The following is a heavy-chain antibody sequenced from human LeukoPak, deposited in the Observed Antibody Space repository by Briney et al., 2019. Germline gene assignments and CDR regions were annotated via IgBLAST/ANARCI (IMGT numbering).Heavy chain of an antibody. CDR3: ARAVHCSSTSCFVGLDN. D-gene: IGHD2-2*01. Sequence: RASVKVSRKASGYTFTNFGISWVRQAPGQGREWMGWISAYKGYTNYTQKVQGRVTMTTDSSTSTAYMELRSMRSDDTAMYYCARAVHCSSTSCFVGLDNWGQGTLVTVSS. CDR1: GYTFTNFG. J-gene: IGHJ4*02. V-gene: IGHV1-18*01. CDR2: ISAYKGYT.